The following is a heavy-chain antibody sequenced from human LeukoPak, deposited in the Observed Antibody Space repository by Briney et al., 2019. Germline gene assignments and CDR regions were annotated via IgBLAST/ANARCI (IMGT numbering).Heavy chain of an antibody. V-gene: IGHV4-59*01. Sequence: SETLSLTCTVSGGSISSYYWGWIRQPPGKGLEWIGYIYYSGSTNYNPSLKSRVTISVDTSKNQFSLKLNSVTAADTAVYYCARGASGVYYYGMDVWGQGTTVTVSS. CDR3: ARGASGVYYYGMDV. J-gene: IGHJ6*02. CDR1: GGSISSYY. D-gene: IGHD3-3*01. CDR2: IYYSGST.